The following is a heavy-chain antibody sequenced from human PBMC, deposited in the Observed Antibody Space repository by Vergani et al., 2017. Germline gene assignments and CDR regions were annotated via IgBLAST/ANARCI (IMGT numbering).Heavy chain of an antibody. V-gene: IGHV3-23*01. CDR1: GFTFIMHA. J-gene: IGHJ6*02. D-gene: IGHD1-26*01. CDR2: LSASDRRT. CDR3: ANFRGRYSPAFYFYGLDV. Sequence: EVQLLESGGDLVQPGGSLRLSCAASGFTFIMHAMSWVRQAPGKGLEWVSTLSASDRRTHYADSVKGRFTISRDNSKNTLFLHMNSLRFEDTAVYYCANFRGRYSPAFYFYGLDVWGQGTTVTVSS.